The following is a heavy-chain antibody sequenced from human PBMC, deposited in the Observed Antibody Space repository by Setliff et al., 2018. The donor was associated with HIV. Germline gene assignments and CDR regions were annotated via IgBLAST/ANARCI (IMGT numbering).Heavy chain of an antibody. CDR3: ARVSGYSSGWYAFAPSKAAFDI. V-gene: IGHV1-2*02. D-gene: IGHD6-19*01. Sequence: ASVKVSCKASGYTFTGYYMHWVRQAPGQGLEWMGWINPNSGGTNYAQKFQGRVTMTRDTSISTAYMELSRLRSDDTAVYYCARVSGYSSGWYAFAPSKAAFDIWG. CDR1: GYTFTGYY. CDR2: INPNSGGT. J-gene: IGHJ3*02.